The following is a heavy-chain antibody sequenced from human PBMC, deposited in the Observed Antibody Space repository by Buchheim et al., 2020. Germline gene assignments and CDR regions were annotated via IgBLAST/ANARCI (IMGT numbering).Heavy chain of an antibody. J-gene: IGHJ4*02. Sequence: QVQLQESGPGLVKPSETLSLTCTVSGGSISSYYWSWIRQPPGKGLEWIGYIYYSGSTNSNPSLKSRVTISVDTSKNQFSLKLSSVTAADTAVYYCAKGRFSGSFFDYWGQGTL. D-gene: IGHD1-26*01. CDR2: IYYSGST. CDR3: AKGRFSGSFFDY. CDR1: GGSISSYY. V-gene: IGHV4-59*01.